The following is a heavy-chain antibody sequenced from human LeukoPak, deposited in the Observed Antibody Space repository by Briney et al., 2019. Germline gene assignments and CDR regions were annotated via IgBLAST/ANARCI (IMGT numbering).Heavy chain of an antibody. CDR1: GGSFSGYY. CDR3: ARGRIAVAGGYFQH. D-gene: IGHD6-19*01. J-gene: IGHJ1*01. CDR2: INHSGST. Sequence: SETLSLTCAVYGGSFSGYYWSWIRQPPGKGLEWIGEINHSGSTNYNTSLKSRVIISVDTSKNQFSLKLSSVTAADTAVYYCARGRIAVAGGYFQHWGQGTLVTVSS. V-gene: IGHV4-34*01.